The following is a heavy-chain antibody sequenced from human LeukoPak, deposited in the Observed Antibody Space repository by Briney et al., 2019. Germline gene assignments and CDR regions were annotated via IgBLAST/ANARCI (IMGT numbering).Heavy chain of an antibody. V-gene: IGHV4-34*01. CDR2: INHSGST. CDR1: GGSFSGYY. D-gene: IGHD2-8*01. CDR3: ARKRVYQDYYFDY. J-gene: IGHJ4*02. Sequence: PSETLSLTCAVYGGSFSGYYWSWIRQPPGKGLEWIGEINHSGSTNYNPSLKSRVTISVDTSKNQFSLKLSSVTAADTAVYYCARKRVYQDYYFDYWGQGTLVTVSS.